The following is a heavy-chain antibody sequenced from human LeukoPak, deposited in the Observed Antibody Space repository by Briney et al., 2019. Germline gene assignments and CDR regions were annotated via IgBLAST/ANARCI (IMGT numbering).Heavy chain of an antibody. CDR1: GFTFSRYA. J-gene: IGHJ4*02. CDR2: ISYDGSNK. CDR3: ARDAVRIGSGSYSLFY. Sequence: GGSLRLSCAASGFTFSRYAIHWVRQAPGKGLEWVTIISYDGSNKYYADSVKGRFTISRDNSKNTVYLQMNSLRAEDTAVYYCARDAVRIGSGSYSLFYWGQGTLVTVSS. D-gene: IGHD3-10*01. V-gene: IGHV3-30-3*01.